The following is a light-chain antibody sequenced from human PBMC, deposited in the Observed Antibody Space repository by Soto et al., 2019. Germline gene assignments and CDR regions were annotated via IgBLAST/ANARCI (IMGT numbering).Light chain of an antibody. Sequence: QSVLTQPASVSGSPGQSITISCTGTSSDVGSYNLVSWYQQHPGKAPKLMIYEGSKRPSGVSNRFSGSKSRNTASLTISGLPAEDEAHYYCCSHAGSSTDVVFGGGTKVTAL. CDR2: EGS. CDR3: CSHAGSSTDVV. CDR1: SSDVGSYNL. V-gene: IGLV2-23*01. J-gene: IGLJ2*01.